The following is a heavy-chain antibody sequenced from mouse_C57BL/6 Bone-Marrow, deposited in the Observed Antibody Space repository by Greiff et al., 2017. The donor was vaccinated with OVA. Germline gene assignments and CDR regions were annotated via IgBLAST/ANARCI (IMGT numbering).Heavy chain of an antibody. CDR3: ARGDGSAWFAY. J-gene: IGHJ3*01. CDR1: GYTFTSYW. V-gene: IGHV1-59*01. CDR2: IDPSDSYT. Sequence: VQLQQSGAELVRPGTSVKLSCKASGYTFTSYWMHWVKQRPGQGLEWIGVIDPSDSYTNYNQKFKGKATLTVDTSSSTAYMQLSSLTSEDSAVYYCARGDGSAWFAYWGQGTLVTVSA. D-gene: IGHD1-1*01.